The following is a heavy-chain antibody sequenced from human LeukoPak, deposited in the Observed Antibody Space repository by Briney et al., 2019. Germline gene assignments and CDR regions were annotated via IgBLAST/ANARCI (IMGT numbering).Heavy chain of an antibody. J-gene: IGHJ1*01. CDR2: ISSSSSYI. CDR1: GFTFSSYS. Sequence: PGGSLRLSCAASGFTFSSYSMNWVRQAPGKGLEWVSSISSSSSYIYYADSVKGRFTISRDNAKNSLYLQMNSLRAEDTAVYYCARGQSSGWYPKLGYFRHWGQGTLVTVSS. CDR3: ARGQSSGWYPKLGYFRH. V-gene: IGHV3-21*01. D-gene: IGHD6-19*01.